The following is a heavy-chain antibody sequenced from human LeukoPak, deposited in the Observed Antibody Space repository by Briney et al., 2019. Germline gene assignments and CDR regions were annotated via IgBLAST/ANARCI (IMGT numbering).Heavy chain of an antibody. CDR3: ARDFGIAARPGFCYNWFDP. D-gene: IGHD6-6*01. J-gene: IGHJ5*02. Sequence: ASVKVSCKASGYTFTGYYMHWVRQAPGQGLEWMGRINPNSGGTNYAQKFQGRVTMTRDTSISTAYMELSRLRSDDTAVYYCARDFGIAARPGFCYNWFDPWGQGTLVTVSS. CDR1: GYTFTGYY. V-gene: IGHV1-2*06. CDR2: INPNSGGT.